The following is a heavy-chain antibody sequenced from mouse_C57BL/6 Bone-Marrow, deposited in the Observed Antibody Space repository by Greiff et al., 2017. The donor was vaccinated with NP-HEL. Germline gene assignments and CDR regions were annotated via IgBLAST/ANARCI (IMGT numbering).Heavy chain of an antibody. Sequence: EVKVVESGGGLVQPGGSLSLSCAASGFTFTDYYMSWVRQPPGKALEWLGFIRNKANGYTTEYSASVKGRFTISSDNSQSILYLQMNALRAEDSATYYGARYGNYYGSSYWYFDVWGTGTTVTVSS. D-gene: IGHD1-1*01. CDR2: IRNKANGYTT. V-gene: IGHV7-3*01. CDR1: GFTFTDYY. J-gene: IGHJ1*03. CDR3: ARYGNYYGSSYWYFDV.